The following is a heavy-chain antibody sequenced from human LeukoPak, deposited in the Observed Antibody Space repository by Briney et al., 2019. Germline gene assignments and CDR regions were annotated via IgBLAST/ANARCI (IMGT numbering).Heavy chain of an antibody. CDR2: ITGSDDKT. V-gene: IGHV3-23*01. Sequence: GGSLSLSCAASGFTFSSSAMTWVRQAPGKGLEWVSTITGSDDKTYYADSVKGRFTISRDFSKNTVHLQMNSLRVEDTAIYYCAKDLKRYYFDYWGQGTLVTVSS. CDR1: GFTFSSSA. J-gene: IGHJ4*02. CDR3: AKDLKRYYFDY. D-gene: IGHD3-9*01.